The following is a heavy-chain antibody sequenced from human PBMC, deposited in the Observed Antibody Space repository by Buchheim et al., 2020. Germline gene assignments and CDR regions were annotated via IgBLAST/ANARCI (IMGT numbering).Heavy chain of an antibody. CDR2: IWYDGSNK. CDR1: GFTFSSYG. D-gene: IGHD3-9*01. V-gene: IGHV3-33*01. J-gene: IGHJ6*02. CDR3: ARGGYYDILTGYWDYYGMDV. Sequence: QVQLVESGGGVVQPGRSLRLSCAASGFTFSSYGMHWVRQAPGKGLEWVVVIWYDGSNKYYADSVKGRFTISRDNSKNTLYLQMNSLRAEDTAVYYCARGGYYDILTGYWDYYGMDVWGQGTT.